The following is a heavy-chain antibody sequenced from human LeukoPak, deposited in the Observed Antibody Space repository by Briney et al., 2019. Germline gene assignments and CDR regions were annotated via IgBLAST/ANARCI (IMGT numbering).Heavy chain of an antibody. CDR1: GFTFSSYW. CDR2: IRQDGGEK. D-gene: IGHD6-13*01. Sequence: PGGSLRLSCAVSGFTFSSYWMNWVRQAPGKGLEWVASIRQDGGEKSYVDSVKGRFTISRDNTKNSLYLQMSSLRAEDTAVYYCARDGTAAGLYFDLWGQGTLVTV. J-gene: IGHJ4*01. V-gene: IGHV3-7*01. CDR3: ARDGTAAGLYFDL.